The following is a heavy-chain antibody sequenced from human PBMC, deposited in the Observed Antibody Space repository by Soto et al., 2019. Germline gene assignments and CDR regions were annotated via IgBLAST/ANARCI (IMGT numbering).Heavy chain of an antibody. D-gene: IGHD5-18*01. V-gene: IGHV3-53*01. J-gene: IGHJ4*02. CDR1: GFSVSTNY. CDR2: IYTSGQT. Sequence: VQLVESGGGLIQAGGSRRLSCRVSGFSVSTNYMAWVRQVPGKGLEWASVIYTSGQTYYPDSVQGRFTISRDNSKNTVYLQMSSLRVEDTAMYYCARGGPYNYGPRGSRVADFWGQGTLVTVSS. CDR3: ARGGPYNYGPRGSRVADF.